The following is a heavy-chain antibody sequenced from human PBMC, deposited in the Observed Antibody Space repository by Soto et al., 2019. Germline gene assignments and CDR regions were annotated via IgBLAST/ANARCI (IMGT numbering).Heavy chain of an antibody. CDR2: IYYSGST. CDR3: ARGITGTTPREYYFDY. D-gene: IGHD1-20*01. CDR1: GASISSGGYY. J-gene: IGHJ4*02. V-gene: IGHV4-30-4*08. Sequence: SETLSLTCTVSGASISSGGYYWSRIRQHPGKGLEWIGYIYYSGSTYYNPSLKSRVTISVDTSKNQFSLKLSSVTAADTAVYYCARGITGTTPREYYFDYWGQGTLVTVSS.